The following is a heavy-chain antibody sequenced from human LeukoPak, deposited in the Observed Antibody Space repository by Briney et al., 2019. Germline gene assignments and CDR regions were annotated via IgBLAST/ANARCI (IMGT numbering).Heavy chain of an antibody. Sequence: GGSLRLSCAAPGFTFRSYAMHWVRQAPGKGLEWVALISYDGSNKYYADSVKGRFTISRDNSKNTLYLQMNSLRSKDTAVYYWGRKRESKSWGQGTLVTVSS. CDR1: GFTFRSYA. V-gene: IGHV3-30*04. CDR3: GRKRESKS. CDR2: ISYDGSNK. J-gene: IGHJ4*01.